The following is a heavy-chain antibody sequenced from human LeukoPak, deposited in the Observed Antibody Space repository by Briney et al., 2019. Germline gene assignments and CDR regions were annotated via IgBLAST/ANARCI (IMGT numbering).Heavy chain of an antibody. V-gene: IGHV5-51*01. CDR1: GYRFSSYW. D-gene: IGHD3-22*01. J-gene: IGHJ4*02. CDR2: IYPGDSDT. CDR3: ARKYYYDSSGVYYFDY. Sequence: KYGESLKISCKGSGYRFSSYWIGWVRQMPGKGLEWMGIIYPGDSDTRYSPSFQGQVTISADKSISTAYLQWSSLKASDTAKYYCARKYYYDSSGVYYFDYWGQGTLVTVSS.